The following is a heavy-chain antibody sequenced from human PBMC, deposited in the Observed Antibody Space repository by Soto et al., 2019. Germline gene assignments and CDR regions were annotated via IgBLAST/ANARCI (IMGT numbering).Heavy chain of an antibody. CDR2: IYYSGST. V-gene: IGHV4-59*01. CDR3: AGRDGHDYGDYWFDP. D-gene: IGHD4-17*01. J-gene: IGHJ5*02. CDR1: GGSISSYY. Sequence: SETLSLTCTVSGGSISSYYWSWIRQPPGKGLEWIGYIYYSGSTNYNPSLKSRVTISVDTSKNQFSLKLSSVTAADTAVYYCAGRDGHDYGDYWFDPWGQGTLVTVSS.